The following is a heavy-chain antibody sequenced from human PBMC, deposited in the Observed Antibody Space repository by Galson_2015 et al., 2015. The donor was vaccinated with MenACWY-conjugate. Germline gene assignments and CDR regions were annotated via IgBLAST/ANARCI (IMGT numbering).Heavy chain of an antibody. CDR1: GFTFSSYW. CDR2: INSDGSST. CDR3: ARGGQALDAAEANWSDP. D-gene: IGHD6-13*01. V-gene: IGHV3-74*01. Sequence: SLRLSCAASGFTFSSYWMHWVRQGPGKGLVWVSRINSDGSSTNYADSVKGRYTISRDNAKNTLYLQMNSLRAEDTAVYYCARGGQALDAAEANWSDPSGQGTLVTVSS. J-gene: IGHJ5*02.